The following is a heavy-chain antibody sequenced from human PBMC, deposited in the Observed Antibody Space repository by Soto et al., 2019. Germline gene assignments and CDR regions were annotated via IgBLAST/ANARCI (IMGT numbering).Heavy chain of an antibody. Sequence: QVQLVQSGAEVKKPGASVTVSCKASGYSFTSYGISWVRQAPGQGLEWMGWISAYNGNTKYAQKFQGRVTMTTDTAPSTAYMELRSLRSDDTAVYYCERESSSSCHDYWGQGTLVTVSS. J-gene: IGHJ4*02. CDR3: ERESSSSCHDY. CDR1: GYSFTSYG. V-gene: IGHV1-18*01. CDR2: ISAYNGNT. D-gene: IGHD6-13*01.